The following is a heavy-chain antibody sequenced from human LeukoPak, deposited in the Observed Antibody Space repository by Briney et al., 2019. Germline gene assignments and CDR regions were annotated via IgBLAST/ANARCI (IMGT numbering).Heavy chain of an antibody. CDR1: GYTFTDYW. V-gene: IGHV5-51*01. CDR3: ARHTNYYYGSGSYCDY. Sequence: GESLKISCQASGYTFTDYWIGWVRQMPGKGLEWMGIIYCDGSKTTYSPSFQGQVTISADKSISTAYLQWSSLKASDTAMYYCARHTNYYYGSGSYCDYWGQGTLVTVSS. D-gene: IGHD3-10*01. CDR2: IYCDGSKT. J-gene: IGHJ4*02.